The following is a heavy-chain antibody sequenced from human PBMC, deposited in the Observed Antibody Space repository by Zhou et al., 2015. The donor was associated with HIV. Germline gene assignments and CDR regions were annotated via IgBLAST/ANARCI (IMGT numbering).Heavy chain of an antibody. CDR1: GGTFSDYA. V-gene: IGHV1-69*01. Sequence: QVQLVQSGAEVRKPGSSVKVSCKASGGTFSDYAVSWVRQAPGEGLEWMGGIIPTLGTAQYAQKFQGRVTITADASTSTVYMELSSLRFEDTAVYYCASNRSLAWGQGTLVTVSP. J-gene: IGHJ5*02. CDR3: ASNRSLA. CDR2: IIPTLGTA.